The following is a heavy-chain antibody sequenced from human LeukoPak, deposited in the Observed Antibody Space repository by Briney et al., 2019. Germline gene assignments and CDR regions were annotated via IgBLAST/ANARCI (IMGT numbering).Heavy chain of an antibody. CDR3: ARALKAPLGWVRYYYMDV. CDR2: ISSSSSYI. Sequence: NAGGSLRLSCAASGFTFSSYSMNWVRQAPGKGLEWVSSISSSSSYIYYADSVKGRFTISRDNAKNSLYLRMNSLRAEDTAVYYCARALKAPLGWVRYYYMDVWGKGTTVTVSS. CDR1: GFTFSSYS. V-gene: IGHV3-21*01. D-gene: IGHD3-16*01. J-gene: IGHJ6*03.